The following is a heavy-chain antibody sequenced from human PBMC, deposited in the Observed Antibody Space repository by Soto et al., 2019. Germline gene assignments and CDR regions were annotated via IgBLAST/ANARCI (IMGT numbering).Heavy chain of an antibody. CDR2: IYYSGST. D-gene: IGHD6-13*01. J-gene: IGHJ5*02. CDR1: GGSVSSGSYY. Sequence: QVQLQESGPGLVKPSETLSLTCTVSGGSVSSGSYYWSWIRQPPGKGLEWIGYIYYSGSTNYNPSRKSRVTISVDTSKNQFSLKLSSVTAADTAVYYCARDLLLAAAVGNWFDPWGQGTLVTVSS. V-gene: IGHV4-61*01. CDR3: ARDLLLAAAVGNWFDP.